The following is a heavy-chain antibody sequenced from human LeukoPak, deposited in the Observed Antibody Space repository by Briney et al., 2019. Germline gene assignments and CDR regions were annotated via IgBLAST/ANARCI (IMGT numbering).Heavy chain of an antibody. CDR1: GGSISSGDYY. CDR3: AKRLRGVRGYFDY. D-gene: IGHD3-10*01. J-gene: IGHJ4*02. Sequence: ETSETLSLTCTVSGGSISSGDYYWSWIRQPPGKGLEWIGYIYYSGSTYYNPSLKSRVTISVDTSKNQFSLKLSSVTAADTAVYYCAKRLRGVRGYFDYWGQGTLVTVSS. CDR2: IYYSGST. V-gene: IGHV4-30-4*01.